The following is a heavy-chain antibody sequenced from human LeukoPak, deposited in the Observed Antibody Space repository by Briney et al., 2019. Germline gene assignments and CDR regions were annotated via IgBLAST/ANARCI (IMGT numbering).Heavy chain of an antibody. CDR3: AKADSGSYYDNAFDI. CDR2: ISSSSSYI. V-gene: IGHV3-21*01. J-gene: IGHJ3*02. CDR1: GFTFSSYS. D-gene: IGHD1-26*01. Sequence: PGGSLRLSCAASGFTFSSYSMNWVRQAPGKGLEWVSSISSSSSYIYYADSVKGRFTISRDNAKNSLYLQMNSLRAEDTAVYYCAKADSGSYYDNAFDIWGQGTMVTVSS.